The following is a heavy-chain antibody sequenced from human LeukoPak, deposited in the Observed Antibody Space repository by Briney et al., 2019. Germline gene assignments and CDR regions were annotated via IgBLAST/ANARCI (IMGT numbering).Heavy chain of an antibody. CDR2: INSNGGST. Sequence: GGSLRLSCAASGFTFSSYAMHWVRQAPGKGLEYVSAINSNGGSTYYANSVKGRFTISRDNSKNRLYLQMGSLRAEDIAVYYCARGGVGGWRNYYYYYGMDVWGQGTTVTVSS. V-gene: IGHV3-64*01. J-gene: IGHJ6*02. D-gene: IGHD3-16*01. CDR3: ARGGVGGWRNYYYYYGMDV. CDR1: GFTFSSYA.